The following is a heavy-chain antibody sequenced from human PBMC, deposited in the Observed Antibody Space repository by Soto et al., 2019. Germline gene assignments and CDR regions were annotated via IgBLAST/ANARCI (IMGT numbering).Heavy chain of an antibody. D-gene: IGHD2-2*01. V-gene: IGHV1-69*01. Sequence: QVQLVQSGAAVKKPGSSVKVSCKASGGTFSSYAISWVRQAPGQGLEWMGGIIPISDTTNYAQKFQGRVTITADESTSTAYMELSSLRSEDTAVYYWARSQGSSTSLESYYNYYYGMVVWGQVTTVTVSS. CDR1: GGTFSSYA. CDR2: IIPISDTT. J-gene: IGHJ6*02. CDR3: ARSQGSSTSLESYYNYYYGMVV.